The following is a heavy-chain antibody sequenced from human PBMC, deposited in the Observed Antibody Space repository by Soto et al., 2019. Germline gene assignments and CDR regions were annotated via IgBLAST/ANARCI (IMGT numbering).Heavy chain of an antibody. CDR3: ARGGLPYYDFWCGPYYYYGMEV. CDR1: GFTFSSYG. D-gene: IGHD3-3*01. J-gene: IGHJ6*02. CDR2: ISYDGSNK. Sequence: GGSLRLSCAASGFTFSSYGMHWVRQAPGKGLEWVAVISYDGSNKYYADSVKGRFTISRDNSKNTLYLQMNSLRAEDTAVYYCARGGLPYYDFWCGPYYYYGMEVWGQGTTVTVSS. V-gene: IGHV3-30*03.